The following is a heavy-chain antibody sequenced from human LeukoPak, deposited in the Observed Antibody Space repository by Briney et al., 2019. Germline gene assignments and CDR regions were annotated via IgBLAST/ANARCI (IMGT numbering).Heavy chain of an antibody. J-gene: IGHJ3*02. Sequence: GASVKVSCKVSGYTLTELSMHWVRQAPGKGLEWMGGFDPEDGETIYAQKFQGRVTMTEDTSTDTAYMELSSLRSEDTAVYYCATTQDYYDSSGPDAFDIWGQGTMVTFSS. D-gene: IGHD3-22*01. CDR1: GYTLTELS. CDR2: FDPEDGET. V-gene: IGHV1-24*01. CDR3: ATTQDYYDSSGPDAFDI.